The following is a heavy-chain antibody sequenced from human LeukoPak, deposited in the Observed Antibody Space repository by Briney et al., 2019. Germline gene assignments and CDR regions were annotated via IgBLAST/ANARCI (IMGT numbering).Heavy chain of an antibody. V-gene: IGHV3-9*01. Sequence: GGSLRLSCAASGFTFDDYAMHWVRQAPGKGLEWVSGISWNSGSIAYADSVKGRFTISRDNAKNSLYLQMNSLRAEDTAVYYCAELGITMIGGVWGKGTTVTISS. CDR2: ISWNSGSI. CDR3: AELGITMIGGV. J-gene: IGHJ6*04. D-gene: IGHD3-10*02. CDR1: GFTFDDYA.